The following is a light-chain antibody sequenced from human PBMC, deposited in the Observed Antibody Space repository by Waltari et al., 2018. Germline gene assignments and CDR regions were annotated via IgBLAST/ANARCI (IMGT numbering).Light chain of an antibody. Sequence: EIVLTQSPATLSLSPGERSTPSGRASQSVSSYFAWYQQKPGQAPRLLINDASNRATGSQARFSGSGSGTDFTLTISSLEPEDFAVYYCQQRSNWPPITFGQGTRLEIK. CDR2: DAS. V-gene: IGKV3-11*01. CDR3: QQRSNWPPIT. J-gene: IGKJ5*01. CDR1: QSVSSY.